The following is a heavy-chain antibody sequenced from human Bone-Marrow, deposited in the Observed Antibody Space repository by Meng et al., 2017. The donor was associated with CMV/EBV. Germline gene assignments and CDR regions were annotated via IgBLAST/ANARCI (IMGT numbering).Heavy chain of an antibody. D-gene: IGHD2-2*02. CDR2: ISGSGGST. Sequence: GESLKISCAASGFTFSSYAMSWVRQAPGKGLEWVSAISGSGGSTYYADSVKGRFTISRDNSKNTLYLQMNSLRAEDTAVYYCAKEAVVVVPAAINPLDYWGQGTLVTVSS. CDR3: AKEAVVVVPAAINPLDY. V-gene: IGHV3-23*01. J-gene: IGHJ4*02. CDR1: GFTFSSYA.